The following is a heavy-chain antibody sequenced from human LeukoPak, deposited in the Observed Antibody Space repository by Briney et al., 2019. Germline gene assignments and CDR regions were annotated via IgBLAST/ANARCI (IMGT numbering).Heavy chain of an antibody. J-gene: IGHJ4*02. V-gene: IGHV3-53*01. CDR3: ATDGAYCGGDCYRPLRY. Sequence: GGSLRLSCAASGFTVSSNYMSWDRQAPGKGLEWVPVIYSGGSTYYADSVEGRFTISRDNSKNTLYLQMNSLRAEDTAVYYCATDGAYCGGDCYRPLRYWGQGTLVTVSS. D-gene: IGHD2-21*02. CDR1: GFTVSSNY. CDR2: IYSGGST.